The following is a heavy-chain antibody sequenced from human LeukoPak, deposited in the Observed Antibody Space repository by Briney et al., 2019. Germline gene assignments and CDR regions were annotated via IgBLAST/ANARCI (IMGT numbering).Heavy chain of an antibody. CDR3: ASSHYEFWSGYSA. CDR2: ISGSGGST. CDR1: GFTFSSYA. Sequence: GGSLRLSCAASGFTFSSYAMSWVRQAAGKGLEWVSAISGSGGSTYYADFVKGRFTLSRDNSKNTLYLQVNSLRPHGTGGYYCASSHYEFWSGYSAWGQGTLVTVSS. J-gene: IGHJ5*02. V-gene: IGHV3-23*01. D-gene: IGHD3-3*01.